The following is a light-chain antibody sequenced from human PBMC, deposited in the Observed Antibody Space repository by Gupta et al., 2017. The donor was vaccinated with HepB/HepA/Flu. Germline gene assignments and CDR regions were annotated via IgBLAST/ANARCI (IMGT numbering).Light chain of an antibody. V-gene: IGKV1-5*03. CDR1: QSISSW. CDR2: KAS. J-gene: IGKJ1*01. CDR3: QPYKSYSRA. Sequence: DIQMTQSPSTLSASVGDRVTITCRASQSISSWLAWYQQKPGKAPKLLIYKASSLESGVPSRFSGSGSGTECTLTISSLQPDDFATYYCQPYKSYSRAFGQGTKVEIK.